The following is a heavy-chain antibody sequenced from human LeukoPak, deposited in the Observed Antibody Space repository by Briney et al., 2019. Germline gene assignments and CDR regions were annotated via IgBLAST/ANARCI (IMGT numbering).Heavy chain of an antibody. J-gene: IGHJ4*02. Sequence: GGSLRLSCAASGFTFSSYWMSWVRQAPGKGLEWVAFIRYDGSDKYYVDSVKGRFTISRDNARSTLYLQMNSLRAEDTAVYYCAKDHSQSFDSWGQGTLVTVSS. CDR1: GFTFSSYW. V-gene: IGHV3-30*02. D-gene: IGHD2-21*01. CDR3: AKDHSQSFDS. CDR2: IRYDGSDK.